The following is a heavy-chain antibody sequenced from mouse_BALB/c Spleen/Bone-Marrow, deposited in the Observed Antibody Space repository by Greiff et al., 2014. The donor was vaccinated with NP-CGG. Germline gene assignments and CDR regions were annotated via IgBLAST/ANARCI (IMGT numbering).Heavy chain of an antibody. Sequence: EVHLVESGGGLVQPGGSLRLSCATSGFTFSDFYMEWVRQPSGKRLEWIAASRNKANDYTTEYSASVKGRFIVSRDTSQSILYLQMNALRAEDTAIYYCARDADYDYAMDYWGQGTSVTVSS. V-gene: IGHV7-1*02. J-gene: IGHJ4*01. CDR1: GFTFSDFY. CDR2: SRNKANDYTT. CDR3: ARDADYDYAMDY. D-gene: IGHD2-4*01.